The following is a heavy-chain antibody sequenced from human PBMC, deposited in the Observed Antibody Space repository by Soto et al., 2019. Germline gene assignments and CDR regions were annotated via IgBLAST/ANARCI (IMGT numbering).Heavy chain of an antibody. CDR2: IYASGST. J-gene: IGHJ5*02. V-gene: IGHV4-30-4*01. D-gene: IGHD6-13*01. CDR3: VRERPDGSRLDP. CDR1: GGSLSSGDYY. Sequence: QVQLQESGPGLVKPSQTLSLICTVSGGSLSSGDYYWSWIRQPPGKGLEWIGYIYASGSTYYNPALNSRVTISLDTSRNQFSLKLRSVTATDTAVYYCVRERPDGSRLDPWGQGTRVTVSS.